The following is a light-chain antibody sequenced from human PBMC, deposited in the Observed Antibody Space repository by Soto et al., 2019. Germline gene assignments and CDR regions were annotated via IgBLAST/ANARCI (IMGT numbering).Light chain of an antibody. J-gene: IGKJ2*01. CDR3: QQYNNWPPNT. Sequence: EIVMTQSPATLSVSPGERATRSCRASQSVSSYLAWYQQKPGQAPRLLIYGASTRATGIPARFSGSGSGTEFTLTISSLQSEDFALYYCQQYNNWPPNTFGQGTKLEIK. V-gene: IGKV3-15*01. CDR1: QSVSSY. CDR2: GAS.